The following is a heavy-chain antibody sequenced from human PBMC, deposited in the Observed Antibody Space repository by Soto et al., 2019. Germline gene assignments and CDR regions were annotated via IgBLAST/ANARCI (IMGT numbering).Heavy chain of an antibody. CDR3: ARDRPITIFRVVNYYYYGMDV. V-gene: IGHV1-2*04. Sequence: ASVKVCGKASGYTLTCYYIHWVQQPPGQGLEWMGWINPNSGGTNYAQKFQGWVTMTRDTSISTEYMELSRMRSEATGVYYCARDRPITIFRVVNYYYYGMDVWGQGTTVTVS. D-gene: IGHD3-3*01. CDR2: INPNSGGT. J-gene: IGHJ6*02. CDR1: GYTLTCYY.